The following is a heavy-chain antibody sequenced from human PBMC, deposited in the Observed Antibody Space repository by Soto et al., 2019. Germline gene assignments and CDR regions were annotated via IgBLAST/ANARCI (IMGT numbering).Heavy chain of an antibody. Sequence: QVQLQESGPGLVKPSQTLSLTCTVSGGSITSSGYYWSWIRQHPGEGLEWIGFTSNSGSTSYNPSLKIRVTISVDTSSNQFSLNLKSVTAADTDVYYCARGGGSTKGDYWGQGTLVTVSP. CDR2: TSNSGST. CDR1: GGSITSSGYY. CDR3: ARGGGSTKGDY. J-gene: IGHJ4*02. V-gene: IGHV4-31*03. D-gene: IGHD2-2*01.